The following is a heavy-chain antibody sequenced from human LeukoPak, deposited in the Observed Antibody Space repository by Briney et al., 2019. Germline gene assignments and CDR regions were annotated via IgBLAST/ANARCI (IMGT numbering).Heavy chain of an antibody. J-gene: IGHJ6*03. V-gene: IGHV1-69*02. CDR1: GGTFSSYT. CDR3: ASAMTTVVTHYYYYMDV. D-gene: IGHD4-23*01. Sequence: ASVKVSFKASGGTFSSYTISWVRQAPGQGLEWMGRIIPILGIANYAQKFQGRVTITADKSTSTAYMELSSLRSEDTAVYYCASAMTTVVTHYYYYMDVWGKGTTVTVSS. CDR2: IIPILGIA.